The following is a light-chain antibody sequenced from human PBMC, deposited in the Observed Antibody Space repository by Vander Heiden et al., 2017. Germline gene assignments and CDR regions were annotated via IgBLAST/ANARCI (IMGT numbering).Light chain of an antibody. V-gene: IGKV1-5*03. J-gene: IGKJ1*01. CDR3: QQYNSYSRT. CDR1: QGISSW. CDR2: KAS. Sequence: DIHMTQPPSTLSASVGDRVTITCRAGQGISSWLAWYQQKPGKAPKLLIYKASSLESGVPSRFSGSGSGTEFTLTISSLQPDDFATYYCQQYNSYSRTFGQGTKVEIK.